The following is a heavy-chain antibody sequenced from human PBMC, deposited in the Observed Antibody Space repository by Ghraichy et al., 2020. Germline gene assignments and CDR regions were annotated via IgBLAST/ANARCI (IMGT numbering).Heavy chain of an antibody. V-gene: IGHV4-4*09. CDR3: ARHRGYTYGRDGFDI. J-gene: IGHJ3*02. CDR1: GGPISSNY. Sequence: SETLSLTCNVSGGPISSNYWSWIRQPPGKRLEWIGYIYTSGSTSYNPSLKSRVTISVDTSKNQFSLNLSSVTAADTAVYFCARHRGYTYGRDGFDIWGQGTMVTVSS. D-gene: IGHD5-18*01. CDR2: IYTSGST.